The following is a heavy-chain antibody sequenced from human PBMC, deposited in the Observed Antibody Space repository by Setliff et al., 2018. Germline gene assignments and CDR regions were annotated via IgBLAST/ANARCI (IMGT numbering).Heavy chain of an antibody. CDR3: ARSPAVLGIVYLDP. J-gene: IGHJ5*02. CDR1: GGTFTNYA. D-gene: IGHD2-15*01. CDR2: IIPMFGTP. V-gene: IGHV1-69*05. Sequence: GASVKVSCKASGGTFTNYAISWVRQAPGQGLEWMGGIIPMFGTPAYAQKFQDRVTITTDESTSTAYMELDSLRSEDTAVYYCARSPAVLGIVYLDPWGQGTLVTVSS.